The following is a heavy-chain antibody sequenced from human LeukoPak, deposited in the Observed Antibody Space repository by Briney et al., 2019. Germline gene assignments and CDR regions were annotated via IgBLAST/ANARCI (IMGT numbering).Heavy chain of an antibody. CDR3: ARSAYCGGDCNELFDY. V-gene: IGHV4-59*01. D-gene: IGHD2-21*02. Sequence: SETLSLTCTVSGGSISSYYWSWIRQPPGKGLEWIGYIYYSGSTSYNPSLKSRVTISVDTSKNQFSLKLSSVTAADTAVYYCARSAYCGGDCNELFDYWGQGTLVTVSS. CDR2: IYYSGST. CDR1: GGSISSYY. J-gene: IGHJ4*02.